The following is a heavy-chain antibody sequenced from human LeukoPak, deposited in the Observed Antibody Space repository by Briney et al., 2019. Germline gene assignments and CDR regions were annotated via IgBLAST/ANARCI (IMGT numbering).Heavy chain of an antibody. J-gene: IGHJ5*02. Sequence: PSETLSLTCNISGGSISGASIRGTTYYWGCVRQPPGKGLEWSGSIYYNGHTFFNPSLKSRVTMSLDTSRNQVSLKLSSVTAADTAVYYCVRSAKGTAVTANWFDPWGQGTLVTVSS. CDR2: IYYNGHT. D-gene: IGHD6-19*01. CDR1: GGSISGASIRGTTYY. CDR3: VRSAKGTAVTANWFDP. V-gene: IGHV4-39*07.